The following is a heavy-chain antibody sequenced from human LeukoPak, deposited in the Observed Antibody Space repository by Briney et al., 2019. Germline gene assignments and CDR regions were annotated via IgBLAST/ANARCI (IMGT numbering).Heavy chain of an antibody. V-gene: IGHV4-30-4*08. CDR3: ARHTTKIYGGAYYFDY. Sequence: PSETLSLTCTVSGGSISSGDYYWSWIRQPPGLGLEWIGYIYYSGRTYYDPSLKSRVTISVDTSKNQFSLKLSSVTAADTAVYYCARHTTKIYGGAYYFDYWGQGTLVTVSS. CDR2: IYYSGRT. CDR1: GGSISSGDYY. J-gene: IGHJ4*02. D-gene: IGHD2-21*01.